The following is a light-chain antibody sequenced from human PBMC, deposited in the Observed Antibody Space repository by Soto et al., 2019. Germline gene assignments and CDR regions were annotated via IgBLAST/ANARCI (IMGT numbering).Light chain of an antibody. J-gene: IGLJ1*01. CDR3: SSYTSSSTLV. CDR2: EVS. CDR1: SCDVGGYNY. Sequence: QSVLTQPASVSGSPGQSITISCTGTSCDVGGYNYVSWYQQHPGKAPKLMIYEVSNRPSGVSNRFSGSKSGNTASLTISGLQAEDEADYYCSSYTSSSTLVFGTGTKSPS. V-gene: IGLV2-14*01.